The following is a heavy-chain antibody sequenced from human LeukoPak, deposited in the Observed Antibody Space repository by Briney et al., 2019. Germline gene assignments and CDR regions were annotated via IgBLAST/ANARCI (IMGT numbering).Heavy chain of an antibody. D-gene: IGHD1-7*01. J-gene: IGHJ3*02. Sequence: GGSLRLSCAASGFTFDDYALHWVRQAPGKGLEGGSSINWNSGTIVYADSVKGRFTVSRHNAKNSLYLQMNSLRAEDTALYYCAKDRRELLDAFDIWGQGTMVTVSS. CDR2: INWNSGTI. V-gene: IGHV3-9*01. CDR1: GFTFDDYA. CDR3: AKDRRELLDAFDI.